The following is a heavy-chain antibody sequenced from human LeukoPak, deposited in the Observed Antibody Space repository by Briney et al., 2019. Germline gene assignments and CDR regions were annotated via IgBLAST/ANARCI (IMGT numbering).Heavy chain of an antibody. V-gene: IGHV4-34*01. Sequence: KASETLSLTCAVYGGSFSGYYWSWIRQPPGKGLEWIGEINHSGSTNYNPSLKSRVTISVDTSKNQFSLKLSSVTAADTAVYYCARHRPYVSYGRNGLMYYFDYWGQGTLVTVSS. J-gene: IGHJ4*02. D-gene: IGHD5-18*01. CDR3: ARHRPYVSYGRNGLMYYFDY. CDR2: INHSGST. CDR1: GGSFSGYY.